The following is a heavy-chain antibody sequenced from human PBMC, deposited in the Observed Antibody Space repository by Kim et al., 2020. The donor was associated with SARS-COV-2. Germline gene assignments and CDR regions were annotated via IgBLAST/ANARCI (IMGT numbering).Heavy chain of an antibody. J-gene: IGHJ6*02. CDR3: AKVYDYYYGMDV. Sequence: GGSLRLSCAASGFTFSSYGMHWVRQAPGKGLEWVAVISYDGSNKYYADSVKGRFTISRNNSKNTLYLQMNSLRAEDTAVYYCAKVYDYYYGMDVWGQGTTVTVSS. CDR2: ISYDGSNK. CDR1: GFTFSSYG. V-gene: IGHV3-30*18.